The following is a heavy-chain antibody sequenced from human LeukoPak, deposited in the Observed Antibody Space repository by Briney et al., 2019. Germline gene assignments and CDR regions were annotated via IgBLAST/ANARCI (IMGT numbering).Heavy chain of an antibody. CDR2: INHSGST. CDR1: GGSFSGYY. D-gene: IGHD3-16*02. V-gene: IGHV4-34*01. Sequence: PSETLSLTCAVYGGSFSGYYWSWIRQPPGKGLEWIGEINHSGSTNYNPFLKSRVTISVDTSKNQFSLKLSSVTAADTAVYYCARFIDEIDNWFDPWGQGTLVTVSS. J-gene: IGHJ5*02. CDR3: ARFIDEIDNWFDP.